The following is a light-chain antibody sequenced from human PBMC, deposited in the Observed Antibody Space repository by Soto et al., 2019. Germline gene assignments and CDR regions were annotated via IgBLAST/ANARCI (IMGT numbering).Light chain of an antibody. J-gene: IGKJ4*01. CDR2: GAS. CDR3: QHFRSSLT. CDR1: QSLSSSY. Sequence: VLTQSPGTLSLSPGERATLSCRASQSLSSSYLAWYQQTPGQAPRLLIYGASSRATAISDRFSGSESETDFTLTINTLDPEYLAVYCCQHFRSSLTIGGGSTVDIX. V-gene: IGKV3-20*01.